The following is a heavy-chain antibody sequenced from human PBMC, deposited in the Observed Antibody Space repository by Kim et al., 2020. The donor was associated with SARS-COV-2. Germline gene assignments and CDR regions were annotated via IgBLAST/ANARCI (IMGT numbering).Heavy chain of an antibody. D-gene: IGHD6-13*01. CDR2: IKSKTDGGTT. CDR3: TTMGIAAAGPFP. Sequence: GGSLRLSCAASGFTFSNAWMSWVRQAPGKGLEWVGRIKSKTDGGTTDYAAPMKGRFTISRDDSKNTLYLQLNSLKTDDTAVYYCTTMGIAAAGPFPWGQGTLVTVSS. V-gene: IGHV3-15*01. J-gene: IGHJ5*02. CDR1: GFTFSNAW.